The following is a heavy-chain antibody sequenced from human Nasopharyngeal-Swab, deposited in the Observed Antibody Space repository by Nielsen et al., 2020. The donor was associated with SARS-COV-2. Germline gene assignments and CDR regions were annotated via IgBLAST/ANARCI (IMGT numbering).Heavy chain of an antibody. V-gene: IGHV3-21*05. CDR2: ISSSSSYI. CDR3: ARAALDDFWSCYYYYYYYGMDV. Sequence: GESLKISCAASGFTFSSYSMNWVRQAPGKGPEWVSYISSSSSYIYYADSVKGRFTISRDNAKNSLYLQMNSLRAEDTAVYYCARAALDDFWSCYYYYYYYGMDVWGQGTTVTVSS. D-gene: IGHD3-3*01. J-gene: IGHJ6*02. CDR1: GFTFSSYS.